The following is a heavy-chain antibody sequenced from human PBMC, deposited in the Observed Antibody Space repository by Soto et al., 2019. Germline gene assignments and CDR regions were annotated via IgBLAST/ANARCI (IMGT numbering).Heavy chain of an antibody. J-gene: IGHJ4*02. D-gene: IGHD5-18*01. CDR2: ISAYNGNT. CDR3: ARDLGYSYGQAIDY. Sequence: GASVKVSCKASGYTFTSYGSSWVRHAPGQGLEWMGWISAYNGNTNYAQKLQGRVTMPTDTSTSTAYMELRSLRSDDTAVYFCARDLGYSYGQAIDYWGQGTLVTVSS. V-gene: IGHV1-18*01. CDR1: GYTFTSYG.